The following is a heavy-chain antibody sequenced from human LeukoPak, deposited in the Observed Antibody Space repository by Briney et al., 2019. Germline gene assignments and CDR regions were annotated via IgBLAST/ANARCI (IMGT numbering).Heavy chain of an antibody. CDR3: ARGGRPWFGELFNWFDP. CDR2: IIPIFGTA. D-gene: IGHD3-10*01. V-gene: IGHV1-69*13. CDR1: GGTFSSYA. Sequence: ASVKVSCKASGGTFSSYAISWVRQAPGQGLEWMGGIIPIFGTANYAQKFQGRVTITADESTSTAYMELSSLRSEDTAVYYCARGGRPWFGELFNWFDPWGQGTLVTVSS. J-gene: IGHJ5*02.